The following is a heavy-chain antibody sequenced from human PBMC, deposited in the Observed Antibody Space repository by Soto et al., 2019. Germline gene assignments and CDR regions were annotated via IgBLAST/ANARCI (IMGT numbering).Heavy chain of an antibody. D-gene: IGHD3-16*01. CDR2: IFFSGST. J-gene: IGHJ5*02. CDR3: ARHTTSLITTWFDP. CDR1: GGSIISSSYY. V-gene: IGHV4-39*01. Sequence: PSETLSLTCTVSGGSIISSSYYWGWIRQPPGKGLEWIGNIFFSGSTFYNPSLKSRVTISVDTSKNQFSLKLSSVTAADTAVYYCARHTTSLITTWFDPWGQGTLVTVSS.